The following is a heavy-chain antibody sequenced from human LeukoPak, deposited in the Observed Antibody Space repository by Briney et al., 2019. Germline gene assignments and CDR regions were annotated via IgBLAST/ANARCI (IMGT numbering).Heavy chain of an antibody. CDR1: GFTFSSYY. CDR2: VHDDGDTK. Sequence: SGTSLRLSCTTSGFTFSSYYMHWVREAPGKGLEWVAVVHDDGDTKYYVDSVKCRFTISRDNSKNTLYLQMSTLRDEDTAIYYCATGSGQYYDRWGQGTLVTVSS. D-gene: IGHD3-16*01. J-gene: IGHJ4*02. V-gene: IGHV3-33*01. CDR3: ATGSGQYYDR.